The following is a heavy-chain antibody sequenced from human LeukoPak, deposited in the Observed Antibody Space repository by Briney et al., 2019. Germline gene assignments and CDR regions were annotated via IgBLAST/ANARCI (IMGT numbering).Heavy chain of an antibody. CDR1: GFTFSSYA. D-gene: IGHD5-12*01. Sequence: GGSLRLSCAASGFTFSSYAMHWVRQAPGKGLEWVAVISYDGSNKYYADSVKGRFTISRDNSKNPLYLQMNSLRAEDTAIYYCAREGMVATFDYWGQGTLVTVSS. J-gene: IGHJ4*02. CDR3: AREGMVATFDY. V-gene: IGHV3-30-3*01. CDR2: ISYDGSNK.